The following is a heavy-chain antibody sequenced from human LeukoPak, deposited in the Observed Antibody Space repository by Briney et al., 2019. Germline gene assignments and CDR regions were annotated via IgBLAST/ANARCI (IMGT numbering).Heavy chain of an antibody. CDR3: ARGLPAYYYDSSGYSGY. J-gene: IGHJ4*02. D-gene: IGHD3-22*01. V-gene: IGHV1-2*02. CDR1: GYTFTGYY. Sequence: ASVKVSCKASGYTFTGYYMHWVRQAPGQGLERMGWINPNSGGTNYAQKFQGRVTMTRDTSISTAYMELSRLRSDDTAVYYCARGLPAYYYDSSGYSGYWGQGTLVTVSS. CDR2: INPNSGGT.